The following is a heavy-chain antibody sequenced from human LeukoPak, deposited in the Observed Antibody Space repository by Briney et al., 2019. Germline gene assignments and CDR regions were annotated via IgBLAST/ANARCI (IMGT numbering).Heavy chain of an antibody. J-gene: IGHJ6*02. Sequence: GGSLRLSCAASGFTFSSYSMNWVRQAPGKGLEWVSYISSSSSTIYYADSVKGRFTISRDNAKNSLYLQMNSLRDEDTAVYYCARVGAIVVVPAAISPDYGMDVWGQGTTVTVSS. CDR2: ISSSSSTI. CDR1: GFTFSSYS. V-gene: IGHV3-48*02. CDR3: ARVGAIVVVPAAISPDYGMDV. D-gene: IGHD2-2*01.